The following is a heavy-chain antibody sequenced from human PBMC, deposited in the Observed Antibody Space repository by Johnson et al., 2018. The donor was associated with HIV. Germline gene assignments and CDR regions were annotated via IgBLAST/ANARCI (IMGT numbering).Heavy chain of an antibody. CDR3: ARGGVGDVFDI. D-gene: IGHD1-26*01. Sequence: VQLVESGGGLVKPGGSLRLSCAAPGLTFSDYYMTWVRQAPGKGLEWVSVIYSGGSTYYADSVKGRFTISRDNSKNTLYLQMNSLRAEDTAVYYCARGGVGDVFDIWGQGTMVTVSS. CDR2: IYSGGST. CDR1: GLTFSDYY. V-gene: IGHV3-66*01. J-gene: IGHJ3*02.